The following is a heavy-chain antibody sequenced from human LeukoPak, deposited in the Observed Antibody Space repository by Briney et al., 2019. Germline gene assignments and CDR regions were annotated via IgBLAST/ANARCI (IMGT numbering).Heavy chain of an antibody. CDR2: IYYSGST. J-gene: IGHJ4*02. CDR3: TKRGKITAAGQRGFDY. D-gene: IGHD6-13*01. Sequence: SETLSLTCTVSGGSFSSDNYYWSWIRQPPGRGLEWIGYIYYSGSTNYNPSLKSRVTISVDTSKNQFSLKLSSVTAADTAVYYCTKRGKITAAGQRGFDYWGQGTLVTVSS. V-gene: IGHV4-61*01. CDR1: GGSFSSDNYY.